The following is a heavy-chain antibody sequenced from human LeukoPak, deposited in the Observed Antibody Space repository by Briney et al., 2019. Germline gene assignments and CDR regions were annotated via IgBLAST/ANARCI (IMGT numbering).Heavy chain of an antibody. J-gene: IGHJ4*02. CDR1: GDSISSHY. V-gene: IGHV4-59*11. CDR2: IYYSGST. D-gene: IGHD6-6*01. Sequence: SETLSLTCTVSGDSISSHYWSWIRQPPGEGLEWGGYIYYSGSTNYNPSLKSRVTISVDTSKNQFSLQPSSVTAADTAVYYCARGRYSRSPGGVGNFDYWGQGTLVTVSS. CDR3: ARGRYSRSPGGVGNFDY.